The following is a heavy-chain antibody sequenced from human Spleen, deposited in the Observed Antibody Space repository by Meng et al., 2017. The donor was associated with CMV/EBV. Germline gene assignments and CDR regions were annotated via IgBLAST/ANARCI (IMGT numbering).Heavy chain of an antibody. J-gene: IGHJ5*01. D-gene: IGHD2-2*02. Sequence: GESLKISCAASGFTSDDYAMHWVRQAPGKGLEWVSSVNSDGRYTYYADSVKGRFTISRDNAKNSLYLEMNSLGAEDTAVYYCARTSCSRTSCYKWFDFWGQGTLVTVSS. CDR1: GFTSDDYA. CDR3: ARTSCSRTSCYKWFDF. CDR2: VNSDGRYT. V-gene: IGHV3-21*01.